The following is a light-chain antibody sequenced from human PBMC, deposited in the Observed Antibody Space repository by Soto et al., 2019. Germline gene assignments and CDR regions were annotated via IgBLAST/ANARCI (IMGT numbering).Light chain of an antibody. CDR2: AAS. V-gene: IGKV1-8*01. J-gene: IGKJ1*01. CDR1: QGISSY. CDR3: LQDINYPWT. Sequence: AIRMTQSPSSLSASTGDRVTITCRASQGISSYLAWYQQKPGKAPKLLIYAASTLQSGVPSRFSVSGSGTDFTLTISCLQSEDFATYYCLQDINYPWTFGQGTKVDIK.